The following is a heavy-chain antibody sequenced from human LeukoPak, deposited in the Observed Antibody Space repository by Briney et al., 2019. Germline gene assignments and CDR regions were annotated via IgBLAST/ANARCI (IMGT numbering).Heavy chain of an antibody. CDR3: ARGGYTLYWYFDL. V-gene: IGHV3-21*01. Sequence: GGSLRLSCAASGFTFSSYSMNWVRQAPGEGLEWVSSISSSSSYIYYADSVKGRFTISRANAKNSLYLQMNSLRAEDTAVYYCARGGYTLYWYFDLWGRGTLVTVSS. CDR2: ISSSSSYI. D-gene: IGHD6-13*01. J-gene: IGHJ2*01. CDR1: GFTFSSYS.